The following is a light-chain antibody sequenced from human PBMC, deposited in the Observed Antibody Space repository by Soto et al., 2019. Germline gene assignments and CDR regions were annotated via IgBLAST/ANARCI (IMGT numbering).Light chain of an antibody. Sequence: DIRLTQSPSFLSASVGDRVTITCRASQGISSYLAWYQKKPGKAPKLLMYAASTLQSGVTSTFSGSGSGTEFTLAISSLQPEDCAPYYCQQLKSYPQTFGQGTKVEIK. CDR3: QQLKSYPQT. V-gene: IGKV1-9*01. J-gene: IGKJ1*01. CDR2: AAS. CDR1: QGISSY.